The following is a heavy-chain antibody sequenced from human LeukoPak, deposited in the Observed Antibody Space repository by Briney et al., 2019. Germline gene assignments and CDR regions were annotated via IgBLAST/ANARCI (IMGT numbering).Heavy chain of an antibody. D-gene: IGHD3-10*01. CDR1: GISFPSFG. V-gene: IGHV1-3*01. CDR3: ARLLRRFRGVINWFDP. CDR2: INPNSGCT. J-gene: IGHJ5*02. Sequence: ASVKVFCKAFGISFPSFGMHWVGQAPGQRVGGMGWINPNSGCTKQAPKFQGRGTNTREPSINTSYLELSSLSSAVTCMYSCARLLRRFRGVINWFDPWGQGTLVTVSS.